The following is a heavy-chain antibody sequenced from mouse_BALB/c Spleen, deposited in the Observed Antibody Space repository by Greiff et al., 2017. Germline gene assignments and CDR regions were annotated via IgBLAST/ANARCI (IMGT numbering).Heavy chain of an antibody. V-gene: IGHV1-20*02. D-gene: IGHD2-2*01. CDR1: GYSFTGYF. Sequence: EVKLQESGPELVKPGASVKISCKASGYSFTGYFMNWVMQSHGKSLEWIGRINPYNGDTFYNQKFKGKATLTVDKSSSTAHMELRSLASEDSAVYYCARGYGTYWGQGTLVTVSA. J-gene: IGHJ3*01. CDR2: INPYNGDT. CDR3: ARGYGTY.